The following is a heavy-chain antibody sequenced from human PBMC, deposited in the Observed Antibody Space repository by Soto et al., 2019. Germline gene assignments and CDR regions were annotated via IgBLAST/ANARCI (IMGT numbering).Heavy chain of an antibody. CDR3: ARAPFVPAAMYSYYYYYGMDV. V-gene: IGHV4-59*01. Sequence: SETLSLTCTVSGGSISSYYWSWIRQPPGKGLEWIGYIYYSGSTNYNPSLKSRVTISVDTSKNQFSLKLSSVTAADTAVYYCARAPFVPAAMYSYYYYYGMDVWGQGTTVTV. D-gene: IGHD2-2*01. CDR2: IYYSGST. J-gene: IGHJ6*02. CDR1: GGSISSYY.